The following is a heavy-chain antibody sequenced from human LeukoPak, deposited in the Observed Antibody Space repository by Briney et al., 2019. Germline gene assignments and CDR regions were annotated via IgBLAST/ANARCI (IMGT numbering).Heavy chain of an antibody. Sequence: PGGSLRLSCAASGFTFSSYAMSWVRQAPGKGLEWVSAISGSGGSTYYADSVKGRFTISRDNSKNTLYLQMNSLRAEDTAVYYCAKAWHPSYYDSSGYPPDYWGQGTLVTVSS. CDR1: GFTFSSYA. J-gene: IGHJ4*02. CDR2: ISGSGGST. CDR3: AKAWHPSYYDSSGYPPDY. V-gene: IGHV3-23*01. D-gene: IGHD3-22*01.